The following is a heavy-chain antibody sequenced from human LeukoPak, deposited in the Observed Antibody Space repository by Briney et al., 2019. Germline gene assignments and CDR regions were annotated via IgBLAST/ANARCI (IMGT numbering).Heavy chain of an antibody. CDR2: ISWNSGSI. CDR3: ARDRSGYDSH. D-gene: IGHD5-12*01. CDR1: GFTFDDYA. V-gene: IGHV3-9*01. J-gene: IGHJ4*02. Sequence: PGRSLRLSCAASGFTFDDYAMHWVRQAPGKGLEWVSGISWNSGSIGYADSVKGRFTISRDNAKNTLYLQMNSLRAEDTAVYYCARDRSGYDSHWGQGTLVTVSS.